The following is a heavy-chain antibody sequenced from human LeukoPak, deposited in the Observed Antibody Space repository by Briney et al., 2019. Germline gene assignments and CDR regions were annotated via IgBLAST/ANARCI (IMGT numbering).Heavy chain of an antibody. Sequence: GGSLRLSCVASGITFSNYAVSWVRQAPEKGLDWVSVISGSAHKIRYADFVKGRFTISRDNSENIVYLQMNNLRVEDTAVYYCAGRRTGYSSGYGHWGQGTLVTVSS. CDR2: ISGSAHKI. D-gene: IGHD5-18*01. CDR1: GITFSNYA. J-gene: IGHJ4*02. CDR3: AGRRTGYSSGYGH. V-gene: IGHV3-23*01.